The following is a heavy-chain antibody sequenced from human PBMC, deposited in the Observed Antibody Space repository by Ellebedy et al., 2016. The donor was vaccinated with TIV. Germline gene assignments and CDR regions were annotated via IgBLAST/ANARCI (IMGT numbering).Heavy chain of an antibody. CDR1: GFTFSSYW. CDR2: IKQDGSEK. CDR3: ARDLYDFWSGYLYYYYGMDV. D-gene: IGHD3-3*01. V-gene: IGHV3-7*03. J-gene: IGHJ6*02. Sequence: GGSLRLSXAASGFTFSSYWMSWVRQAPGKGLEWVANIKQDGSEKYYVDSVKGRFTISRDNAKNSLYLQMNSLRAEDTAVYYCARDLYDFWSGYLYYYYGMDVWGQGTTVTVSS.